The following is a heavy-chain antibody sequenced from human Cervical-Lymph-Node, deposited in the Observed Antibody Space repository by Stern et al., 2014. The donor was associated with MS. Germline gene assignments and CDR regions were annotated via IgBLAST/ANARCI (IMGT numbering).Heavy chain of an antibody. D-gene: IGHD1-7*01. Sequence: VQLVESGPEVKAPGSSVKVSCKASGDTFNSYAISWVRQAPGQGLEWMGRIIPIPAVTDYSQKFQDRVTITADRSTSTVYMELSSLRSEDTALYYCARSEYNWNYGFDYWGQGTLVTVSS. CDR2: IIPIPAVT. CDR1: GDTFNSYA. J-gene: IGHJ4*02. V-gene: IGHV1-69*04. CDR3: ARSEYNWNYGFDY.